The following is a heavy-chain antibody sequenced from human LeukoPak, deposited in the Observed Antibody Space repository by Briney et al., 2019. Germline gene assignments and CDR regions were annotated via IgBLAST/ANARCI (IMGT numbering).Heavy chain of an antibody. D-gene: IGHD3-3*01. Sequence: ASVKVSCKASGGTFSSYAISWVRQAPGQGLEWMGIINPSGGSTSYAQKFQGRVTMTRDTSTSTVYMELSSLRSEDTAVYYCARGSIFGVVTSIYPFDYWGQGTLVTVSS. CDR3: ARGSIFGVVTSIYPFDY. V-gene: IGHV1-46*01. J-gene: IGHJ4*02. CDR1: GGTFSSYA. CDR2: INPSGGST.